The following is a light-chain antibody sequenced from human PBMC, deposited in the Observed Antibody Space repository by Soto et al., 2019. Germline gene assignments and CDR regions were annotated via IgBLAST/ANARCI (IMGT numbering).Light chain of an antibody. CDR2: EVS. Sequence: ALTPPASVSGSPGQSIPISCTGTSRDVGGYNYVSWYPQHPGKAPQLIIYEVSNRPSGVSNRFSGSKSGNTAPPTISGLQAEGEADYYCSAYTSSSTLVFGGGTKLTVL. CDR1: SRDVGGYNY. J-gene: IGLJ2*01. CDR3: SAYTSSSTLV. V-gene: IGLV2-14*01.